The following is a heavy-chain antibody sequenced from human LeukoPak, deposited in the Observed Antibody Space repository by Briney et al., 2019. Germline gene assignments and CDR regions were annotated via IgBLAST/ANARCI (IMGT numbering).Heavy chain of an antibody. CDR3: ARSPSSTPECYFDY. V-gene: IGHV1-69*13. J-gene: IGHJ4*02. CDR2: IIPIFGTA. D-gene: IGHD6-6*01. Sequence: SVKVSCKASRGTFSSYAISWVRQAPGQGLEWMGGIIPIFGTANYAQKFQGRVTITADESTSTAYMELSSLRSEDMAVYYCARSPSSTPECYFDYWGQGTLVTVSS. CDR1: RGTFSSYA.